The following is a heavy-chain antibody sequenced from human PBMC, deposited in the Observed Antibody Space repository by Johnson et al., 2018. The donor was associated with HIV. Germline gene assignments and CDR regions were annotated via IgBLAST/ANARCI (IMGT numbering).Heavy chain of an antibody. D-gene: IGHD3-10*01. Sequence: QVQLVESGGGVVQPGRSLRLSCAASGFTFSSYAMHWVRQAPGKGLEWVAFIRYDGSNKYYADSVKGRFTFSRDNSKNTVFLQMNSLTAEDTAVYYCAKAPGQITLDAFDFWGQGTMVTVSS. J-gene: IGHJ3*01. CDR3: AKAPGQITLDAFDF. V-gene: IGHV3-30*02. CDR1: GFTFSSYA. CDR2: IRYDGSNK.